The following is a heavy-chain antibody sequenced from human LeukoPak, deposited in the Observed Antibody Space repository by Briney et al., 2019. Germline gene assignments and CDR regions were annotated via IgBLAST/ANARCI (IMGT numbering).Heavy chain of an antibody. CDR3: ASQGSGSYHSNWFDP. CDR1: GYFISSGYY. CDR2: IHHSGST. D-gene: IGHD3-10*01. J-gene: IGHJ5*02. V-gene: IGHV4-38-2*02. Sequence: PSETLSLTCTVSGYFISSGYYWGWIRQPPGKGLQWIGSIHHSGSTNYNPSLKSRVTISVDTSKNQFSLKLSSVTAADTAVYYCASQGSGSYHSNWFDPWGQGTLVTVSS.